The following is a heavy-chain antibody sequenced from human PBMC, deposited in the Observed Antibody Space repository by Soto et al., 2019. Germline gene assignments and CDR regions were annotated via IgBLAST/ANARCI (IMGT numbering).Heavy chain of an antibody. D-gene: IGHD2-8*02. CDR1: GGSMSSSTYC. CDR3: ARDKLTGLFDY. V-gene: IGHV4-39*07. J-gene: IGHJ4*02. Sequence: SETLSLTCTVSGGSMSSSTYCWGWIRQPPGKALEWIVIIYHSGSTYYNPSLKSRVIISLDTSKIQLSLKLSSVTSADTAVYYCARDKLTGLFDYWGQGTLVTVS. CDR2: IYHSGST.